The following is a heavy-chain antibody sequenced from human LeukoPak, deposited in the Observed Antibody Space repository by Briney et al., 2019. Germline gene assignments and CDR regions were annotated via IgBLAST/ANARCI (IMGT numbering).Heavy chain of an antibody. CDR2: ISGSGGST. V-gene: IGHV3-23*01. D-gene: IGHD6-6*01. Sequence: PGGSLRLSCAASGFTFSSYAMSWVRQAPGKGLEWVSAISGSGGSTYYADSVKGRFTISRDSSKNTLYLQMNSLRAEDTAVYYCAKDLKRSSRAFDIWGQGTMVTVSS. J-gene: IGHJ3*02. CDR3: AKDLKRSSRAFDI. CDR1: GFTFSSYA.